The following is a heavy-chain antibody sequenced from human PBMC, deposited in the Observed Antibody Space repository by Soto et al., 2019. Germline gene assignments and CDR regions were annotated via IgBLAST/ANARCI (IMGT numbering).Heavy chain of an antibody. D-gene: IGHD6-13*01. V-gene: IGHV1-69*13. CDR3: ACIPDLYSSSWSKAGIDY. J-gene: IGHJ4*02. CDR1: GGTFSSYA. CDR2: IIPIFGTA. Sequence: SVKVSCKASGGTFSSYAISWVRQAPGQGLEWMGGIIPIFGTANYAQKFQGRVTITADESTSTAYMELSSLRSEDTAVYYCACIPDLYSSSWSKAGIDYWGQGTLVTVSS.